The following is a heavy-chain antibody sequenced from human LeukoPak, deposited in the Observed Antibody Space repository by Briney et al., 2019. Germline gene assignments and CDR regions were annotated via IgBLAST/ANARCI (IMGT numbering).Heavy chain of an antibody. Sequence: GGSLRLSCAATGFTFSSYAMSWVRQAPGKGLEWVSAISGSGGSTYYADSVKGRFTISRDNSKNTLYLQMNSLRAEDTAVYYCAAAMVRGVITYDYWGQGTLVTVSS. CDR2: ISGSGGST. CDR3: AAAMVRGVITYDY. V-gene: IGHV3-23*01. J-gene: IGHJ4*02. CDR1: GFTFSSYA. D-gene: IGHD3-10*01.